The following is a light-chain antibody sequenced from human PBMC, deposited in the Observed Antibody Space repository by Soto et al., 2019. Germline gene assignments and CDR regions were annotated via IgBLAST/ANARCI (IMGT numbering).Light chain of an antibody. J-gene: IGKJ1*01. CDR2: GAS. Sequence: EIVMTQSPATLSVSPGERATLSCRASQSVSNNLAWYQQKPGQAPRLLIYGASTRATGIPARFSVSGSGTEFTLTITSLQPDDFATYYCQQYSTYSWTFGQGTKVDIK. V-gene: IGKV3-15*01. CDR3: QQYSTYSWT. CDR1: QSVSNN.